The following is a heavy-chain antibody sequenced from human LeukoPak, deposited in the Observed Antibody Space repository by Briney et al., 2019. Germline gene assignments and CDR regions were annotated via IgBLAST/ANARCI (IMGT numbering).Heavy chain of an antibody. V-gene: IGHV3-74*01. CDR1: GFTFSSYS. J-gene: IGHJ6*03. Sequence: GGSLRLSCAASGFTFSSYSMNWVRQAPGKGLVWVSRINSDGSSTSYADSVKGRFTISRDNAKNTLYLQMDSLRAEDTAVYYCARGVGATTDYYYYMDVWGKGTTVTVSS. D-gene: IGHD1-26*01. CDR3: ARGVGATTDYYYYMDV. CDR2: INSDGSST.